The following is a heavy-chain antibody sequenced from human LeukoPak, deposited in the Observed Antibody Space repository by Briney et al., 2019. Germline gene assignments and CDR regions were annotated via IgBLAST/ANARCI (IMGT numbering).Heavy chain of an antibody. D-gene: IGHD2-15*01. Sequence: SETLSLICTVSGGSMSSYYWSWIRQPPGKGLEWIGYIYYSGSTYYNPSLKSRVTISVDTSKNQFSLKLSSVTAADTSVYYCARRVSWGFDYRGQGTLVGVSS. V-gene: IGHV4-59*08. J-gene: IGHJ4*02. CDR1: GGSMSSYY. CDR2: IYYSGST. CDR3: ARRVSWGFDY.